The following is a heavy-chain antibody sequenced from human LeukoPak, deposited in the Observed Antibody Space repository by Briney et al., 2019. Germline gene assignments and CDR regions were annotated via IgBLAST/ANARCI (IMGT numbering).Heavy chain of an antibody. V-gene: IGHV1-18*01. Sequence: ASVKVSCKASGYTFTSYGISWVRQAPGQGLEWMGWISAYNGNTNYAQKLQGRVTMTTDTSTSTAYMELRSLRSDDTAVYYCARCFSAVVPAATYYYYCYMDVWGKGTTVTVSS. CDR2: ISAYNGNT. J-gene: IGHJ6*03. CDR1: GYTFTSYG. D-gene: IGHD2-2*01. CDR3: ARCFSAVVPAATYYYYCYMDV.